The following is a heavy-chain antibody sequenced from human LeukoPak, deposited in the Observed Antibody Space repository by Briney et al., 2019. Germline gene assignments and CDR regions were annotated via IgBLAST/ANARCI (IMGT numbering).Heavy chain of an antibody. D-gene: IGHD4-17*01. CDR1: GFTFSSYA. J-gene: IGHJ4*02. CDR3: AKHPTPYGDLYYFDY. V-gene: IGHV3-23*01. CDR2: ISGSGGST. Sequence: QSGGSLRLSCAASGFTFSSYAMSWVRQAPGKGLEWVSAISGSGGSTYYADSVKGRFTISRDNSKNTLYLQMNSLRAEDTAVYYCAKHPTPYGDLYYFDYWGQGTLVTVSS.